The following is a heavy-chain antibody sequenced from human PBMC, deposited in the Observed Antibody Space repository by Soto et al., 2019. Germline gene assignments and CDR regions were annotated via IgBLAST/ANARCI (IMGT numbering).Heavy chain of an antibody. V-gene: IGHV1-69*13. CDR3: ATTVDTAMVTSGYYFDY. CDR2: IIPIFGTA. J-gene: IGHJ4*02. CDR1: GGTFSSYA. D-gene: IGHD5-18*01. Sequence: GASVKVSCKASGGTFSSYAISWVRQAPGQGLEWMGGIIPIFGTANYAQKFQGRVTITADESTSTAYMELSSLRSEDTAVYYCATTVDTAMVTSGYYFDYWGQGTLVTVSS.